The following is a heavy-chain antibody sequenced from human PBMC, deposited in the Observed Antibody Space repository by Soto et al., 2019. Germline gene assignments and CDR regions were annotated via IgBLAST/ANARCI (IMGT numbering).Heavy chain of an antibody. CDR2: ISAYNIDT. V-gene: IGHV1-18*01. CDR3: ARGHGEIIGAMDV. J-gene: IGHJ6*02. Sequence: ASVKVSFKSSGYRFETYAMSWVRQAPGQGLEWTGWISAYNIDTYYAQKFQDRVTMTTDTSTGTAYMELRSLTSDDTAVYYCARGHGEIIGAMDVWGQGTTVTVSS. D-gene: IGHD3-3*01. CDR1: GYRFETYA.